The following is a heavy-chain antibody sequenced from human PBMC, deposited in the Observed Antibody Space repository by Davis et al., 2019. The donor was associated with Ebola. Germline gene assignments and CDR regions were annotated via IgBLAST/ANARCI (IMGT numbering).Heavy chain of an antibody. CDR1: GLTFSSYW. CDR2: INSDGSDT. V-gene: IGHV3-74*01. J-gene: IGHJ4*02. D-gene: IGHD2-2*01. Sequence: GESLKISCAASGLTFSSYWMHWVRQAPGEGLVWVSRINSDGSDTSYADSVEGRFTISRDNAKNTLYLQMNSLRAEDTAVYFCARGEVLPAGNDYWGQGTLVAVSS. CDR3: ARGEVLPAGNDY.